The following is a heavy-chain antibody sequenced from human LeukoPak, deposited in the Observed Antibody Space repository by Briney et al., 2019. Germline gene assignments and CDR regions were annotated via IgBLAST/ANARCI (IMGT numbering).Heavy chain of an antibody. J-gene: IGHJ4*02. CDR1: GFTLSSYA. V-gene: IGHV3-23*01. Sequence: PGGSLRLSCAASGFTLSSYAMSWVRQAPGKGLEWVSAISGSGGSTYYADSVKGRFTISRDNSKNTLFLQMNSLRDEDTAVYYCTRVYLERLTAGYFDHWGQGTLVTVSP. CDR3: TRVYLERLTAGYFDH. CDR2: ISGSGGST. D-gene: IGHD2-8*01.